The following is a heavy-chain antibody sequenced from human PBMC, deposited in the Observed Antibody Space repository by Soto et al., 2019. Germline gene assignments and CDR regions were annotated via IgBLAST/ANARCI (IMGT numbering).Heavy chain of an antibody. J-gene: IGHJ6*02. CDR2: IKQDGSEE. CDR1: GFTFSSYW. V-gene: IGHV3-7*01. Sequence: EVQLVESGGGLVQPGGSLRLSCVDSGFTFSSYWMSWVRQAPVKGLEWVGNIKQDGSEENYVDSVKGRFTISRDNATNSMCLPINRLMAEQPGVYYCARIAASGRGWDVWGQGTTV. D-gene: IGHD6-13*01. CDR3: ARIAASGRGWDV.